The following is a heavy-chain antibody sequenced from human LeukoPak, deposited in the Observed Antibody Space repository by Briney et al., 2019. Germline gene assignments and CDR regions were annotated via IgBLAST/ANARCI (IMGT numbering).Heavy chain of an antibody. CDR3: ARLDYGDSLGPGAFDI. CDR1: GFTFSSYW. V-gene: IGHV3-7*01. Sequence: GGSLRLSCAASGFTFSSYWMSWVRQAPGKGLEWVANIKQDGSEKYYVDSVKGRLTISRDNAKNSLYLQMNSLRAEDTAVYYCARLDYGDSLGPGAFDIWGQGTMVTVSS. CDR2: IKQDGSEK. J-gene: IGHJ3*02. D-gene: IGHD4-17*01.